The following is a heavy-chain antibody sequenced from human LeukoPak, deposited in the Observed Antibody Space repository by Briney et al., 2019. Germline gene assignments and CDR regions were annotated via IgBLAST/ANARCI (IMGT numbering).Heavy chain of an antibody. Sequence: GGSLRLSCAASGFTFSSYAMSWVRQAPGKGLEWVSAISGSGGSTYYADSVKGRFTISRDNSKNTLYLQMNSLRAEDTAVYYCAKDEGRGYSYGFSPHDYWGQGTLVTVSS. CDR2: ISGSGGST. CDR3: AKDEGRGYSYGFSPHDY. J-gene: IGHJ4*02. CDR1: GFTFSSYA. V-gene: IGHV3-23*01. D-gene: IGHD5-18*01.